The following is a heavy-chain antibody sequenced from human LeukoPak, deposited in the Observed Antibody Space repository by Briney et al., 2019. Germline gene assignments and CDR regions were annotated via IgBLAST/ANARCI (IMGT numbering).Heavy chain of an antibody. CDR3: ARVPLSTYYDILTGYSENYFDY. CDR1: GGTFSSYA. CDR2: INPSGGST. Sequence: GASVKVSCKASGGTFSSYAISWVRQAPGQGLEWMGIINPSGGSTSYAQKFQGRVTMTRDTSTSTVYMELSSLRSEDTAVYYCARVPLSTYYDILTGYSENYFDYWGQGTLVTVSS. J-gene: IGHJ4*02. D-gene: IGHD3-9*01. V-gene: IGHV1-46*01.